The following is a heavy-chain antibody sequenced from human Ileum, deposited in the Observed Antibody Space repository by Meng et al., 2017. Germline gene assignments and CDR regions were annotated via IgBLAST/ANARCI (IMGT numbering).Heavy chain of an antibody. CDR2: ISWNSNNV. D-gene: IGHD3-22*01. Sequence: SLRLSCAASGFSFDYYVMHWVRQVPGKGLEWVAGISWNSNNVDHADSVHGRFTISRDYAKSSLYLQMNSLRAEDTAFYYCAKDQSTGYSYDAFDIWGQGTTVTGSS. J-gene: IGHJ3*02. CDR3: AKDQSTGYSYDAFDI. CDR1: GFSFDYYV. V-gene: IGHV3-9*01.